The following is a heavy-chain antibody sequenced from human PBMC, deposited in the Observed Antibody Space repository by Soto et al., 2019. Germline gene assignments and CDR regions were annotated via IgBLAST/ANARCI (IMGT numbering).Heavy chain of an antibody. V-gene: IGHV1-2*04. CDR3: AKDIRGIAVADYYYYGMDV. CDR2: INPNSGGA. D-gene: IGHD6-13*01. Sequence: ASVKVSCKASGYTFTGYYIHWVRQAPGQGLEWMGWINPNSGGANIAQKFQGWVTMTRDTSISTTYMELSSLRSNDTAVYYCAKDIRGIAVADYYYYGMDVWGQGTRVTVPS. CDR1: GYTFTGYY. J-gene: IGHJ6*02.